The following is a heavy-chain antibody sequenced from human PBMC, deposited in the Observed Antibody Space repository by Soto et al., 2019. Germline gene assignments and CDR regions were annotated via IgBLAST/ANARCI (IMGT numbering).Heavy chain of an antibody. D-gene: IGHD5-12*01. CDR3: VTYIAATLHSLQY. CDR2: ITGSGDTT. Sequence: EVQLLESGGGLVQPGGSLRLSCAASGFTFTSYAMSWVRQATGKGLEWVSTITGSGDTTYYADSVKGRFTISRDNSKNTLFLQMNGLRADDTAVYYSVTYIAATLHSLQYSGQGTLVTVSS. J-gene: IGHJ4*02. CDR1: GFTFTSYA. V-gene: IGHV3-23*01.